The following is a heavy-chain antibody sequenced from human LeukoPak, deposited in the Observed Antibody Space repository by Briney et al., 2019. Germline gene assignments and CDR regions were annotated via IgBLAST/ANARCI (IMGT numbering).Heavy chain of an antibody. CDR3: ARDTPYYYDSSGYSRYYYYYMDV. CDR2: IYTSGST. Sequence: GSLRLSCAASGFTVSSNYMSWVRQAPGKGLEWIGRIYTSGSTNYNPSLKSRVTISVDTSKNQFSLKLSSVTAAGTAVYYCARDTPYYYDSSGYSRYYYYYMDVWGKGTTVTISS. J-gene: IGHJ6*03. D-gene: IGHD3-22*01. V-gene: IGHV4-4*08. CDR1: GFTVSSNY.